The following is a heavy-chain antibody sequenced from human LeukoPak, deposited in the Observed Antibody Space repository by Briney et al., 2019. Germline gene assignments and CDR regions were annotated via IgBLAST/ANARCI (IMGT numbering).Heavy chain of an antibody. CDR1: GGSISSYY. Sequence: PSETLSLTCTVSGGSISSYYRSWIRQPPGKGLEWIGYIYYSGSTNYNPSLKSRVTISADTSKNQFSLKLRSMTPADTAVYSCARGNPSFYYGMDVWGQGTTVTVSS. CDR3: ARGNPSFYYGMDV. V-gene: IGHV4-59*01. CDR2: IYYSGST. J-gene: IGHJ6*02.